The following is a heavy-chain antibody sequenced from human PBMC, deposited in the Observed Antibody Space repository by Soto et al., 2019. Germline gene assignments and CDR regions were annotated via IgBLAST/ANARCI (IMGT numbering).Heavy chain of an antibody. Sequence: QVQLVQSGTEVKEPGASVKVSCKASGYTFANSAMHWVRQAPGQRLEWMGWINAANGNTKYSQRFQGRLTISRDTSASTAXXXXXXXXXXXXXXXXXAXDNNW. CDR3: AXDNNW. J-gene: IGHJ5*01. CDR2: INAANGNT. V-gene: IGHV1-3*01. CDR1: GYTFANSA.